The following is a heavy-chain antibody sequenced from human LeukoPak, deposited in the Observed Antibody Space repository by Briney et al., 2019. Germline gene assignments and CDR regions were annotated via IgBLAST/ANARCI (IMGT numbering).Heavy chain of an antibody. V-gene: IGHV4-59*01. CDR2: IYYSGST. CDR3: AREGGYLQLRYFDY. CDR1: GGSISSYY. D-gene: IGHD5-24*01. Sequence: TSETLSLTCNVSGGSISSYYWSWIRQPPGKGLEWIGYIYYSGSTNYNPSLKSRVTISVDTSKNQFSLKLSSVTAADTAVYYCAREGGYLQLRYFDYWGQGTLVTVSS. J-gene: IGHJ4*02.